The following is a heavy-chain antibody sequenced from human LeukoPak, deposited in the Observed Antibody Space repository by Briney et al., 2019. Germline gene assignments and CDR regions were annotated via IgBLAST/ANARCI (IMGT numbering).Heavy chain of an antibody. Sequence: VASVKVSCKASGYTFTGYYMHWVRQAPGQGLEWMGWINPNSCRTNYAQRFKGRVTMNRDTSISTAYMELSRLRSDDTAVYYCARDNSAPPVLMFDPWGQGTLVTVSS. CDR1: GYTFTGYY. CDR3: ARDNSAPPVLMFDP. D-gene: IGHD2/OR15-2a*01. J-gene: IGHJ5*02. V-gene: IGHV1-2*02. CDR2: INPNSCRT.